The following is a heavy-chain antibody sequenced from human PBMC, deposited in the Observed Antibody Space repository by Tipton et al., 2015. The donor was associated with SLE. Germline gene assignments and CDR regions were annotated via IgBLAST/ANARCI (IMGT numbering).Heavy chain of an antibody. D-gene: IGHD1-26*01. CDR1: GFTFSDYY. CDR3: ARDIRDSYSGSYPFFDY. Sequence: SLRLSCAASGFTFSDYYMSWIRQAPGKGLEWVSYISSSGSTIYYADSVKGRITISRDNANNSLYLQMNSLRAEDTAVYYCARDIRDSYSGSYPFFDYWGQGILVTVSS. V-gene: IGHV3-11*04. CDR2: ISSSGSTI. J-gene: IGHJ4*02.